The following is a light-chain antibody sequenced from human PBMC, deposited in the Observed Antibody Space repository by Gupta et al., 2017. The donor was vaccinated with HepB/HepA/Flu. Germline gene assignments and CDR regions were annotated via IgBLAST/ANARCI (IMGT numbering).Light chain of an antibody. CDR2: AAS. CDR1: QSISNY. J-gene: IGKJ3*01. CDR3: QQSYSTPRT. V-gene: IGKV1-39*01. Sequence: DIHMTQSTPSLSASVGDRVIITCRARQSISNYLNWYQQKPGKAPKLLIYAASSLQSGVPSRFSGSGSGTDFTLTISSLEPGDFATYYCQQSYSTPRTFGPGTKVDIK.